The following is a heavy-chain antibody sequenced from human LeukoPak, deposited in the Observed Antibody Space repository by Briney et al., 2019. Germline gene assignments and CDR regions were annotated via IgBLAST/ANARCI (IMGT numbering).Heavy chain of an antibody. J-gene: IGHJ4*02. D-gene: IGHD6-13*01. Sequence: PGGSLRLSCAASEFDFSSHAMTWVRQAPGKGLEWVSAISISGSKTYYADSVKGRFTISRDNSKNTLFLQMNSLRAEDTAVYYCAKEGSSWSPFDYWGQGILVTVSS. V-gene: IGHV3-23*01. CDR2: ISISGSKT. CDR3: AKEGSSWSPFDY. CDR1: EFDFSSHA.